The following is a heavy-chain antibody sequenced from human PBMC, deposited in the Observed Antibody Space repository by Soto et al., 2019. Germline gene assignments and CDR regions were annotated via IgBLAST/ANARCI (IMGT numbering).Heavy chain of an antibody. D-gene: IGHD6-13*01. CDR1: GHTLTSYG. V-gene: IGHV1-3*01. CDR3: VRRHVSATGIDWFDP. J-gene: IGHJ5*02. Sequence: ASVKVSCKASGHTLTSYGIHWVRQAPGQRLEWMGWINAANGDTKYSPKFQGRVTITRDTSASTAYMELSSLRSEDTAVYYCVRRHVSATGIDWFDPWGQGTLVTVSS. CDR2: INAANGDT.